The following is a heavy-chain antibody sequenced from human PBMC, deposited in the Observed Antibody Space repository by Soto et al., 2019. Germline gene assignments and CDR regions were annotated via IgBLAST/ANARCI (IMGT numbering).Heavy chain of an antibody. CDR2: ISTYNGDT. CDR1: GYTFTTSG. V-gene: IGHV1-18*01. Sequence: GPGVKKPGASVKVSCEASGYTFTTSGISWVRQAPGQGLEWMGWISTYNGDTNSAQKFQGRVTMTAATSTGTVYMELMSLKSDDTAVYYCARQGSWPYYYYGLDVWGQGTTVTVSS. J-gene: IGHJ6*02. CDR3: ARQGSWPYYYYGLDV. D-gene: IGHD1-26*01.